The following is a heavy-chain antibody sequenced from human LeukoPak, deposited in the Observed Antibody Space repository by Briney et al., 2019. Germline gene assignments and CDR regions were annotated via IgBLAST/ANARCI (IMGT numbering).Heavy chain of an antibody. J-gene: IGHJ4*02. V-gene: IGHV1-2*02. CDR3: ARGPGRSSSWYRRGSGGDY. D-gene: IGHD6-13*01. CDR2: INPNSGGT. CDR1: GYTFTGYY. Sequence: ASVKVSCKASGYTFTGYYMHWVRQAPGQGLEWMGWINPNSGGTNYAQKFQGRVTMTRDTSISTAYMELSRLRSDDTAVYYCARGPGRSSSWYRRGSGGDYWGQGTLVTVSS.